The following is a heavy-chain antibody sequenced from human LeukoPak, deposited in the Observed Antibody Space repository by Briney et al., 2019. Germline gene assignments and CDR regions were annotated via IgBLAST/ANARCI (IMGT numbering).Heavy chain of an antibody. CDR2: IYSGGDT. J-gene: IGHJ3*02. CDR3: TRSLAGYFDWLRIATVTNNDAFDI. V-gene: IGHV3-53*01. D-gene: IGHD3-9*01. Sequence: GGSLRLSCAASGFSVSTNYMSWVRQAPGKGLKWVSIIYSGGDTYYTDSVKGRFTISRDNSKNTLYLQMNSLRAEDTAVYYRTRSLAGYFDWLRIATVTNNDAFDIWGQGTMVTVSS. CDR1: GFSVSTNY.